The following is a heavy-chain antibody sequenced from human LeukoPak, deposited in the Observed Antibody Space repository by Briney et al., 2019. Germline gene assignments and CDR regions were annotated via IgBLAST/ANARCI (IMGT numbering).Heavy chain of an antibody. D-gene: IGHD3-10*01. CDR3: ATRRFGELTY. CDR2: INSDGSST. V-gene: IGHV3-74*01. J-gene: IGHJ4*02. CDR1: GFTFSNYW. Sequence: PGGSLRLSCAASGFTFSNYWMHWVRQAPGKGLVWVSRINSDGSSTSYADSVKGRFTISRDNAKNTLYLQMTSLRVEDTAVYYCATRRFGELTYWGQGTLVTVSS.